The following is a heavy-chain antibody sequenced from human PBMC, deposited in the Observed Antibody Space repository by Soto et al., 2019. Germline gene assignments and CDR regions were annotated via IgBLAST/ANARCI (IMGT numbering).Heavy chain of an antibody. Sequence: EVQLVQSGAEVKKPGESLKISCKSSGYSFTNYWIGWVRQMPGKVLEWLGVIYPGDSHTIYSPSFQGQVTISADKSIRTAYLQWNSLQASDTAMYSCARLKTTVILDDCGQGTRVTVSS. CDR1: GYSFTNYW. J-gene: IGHJ4*02. CDR3: ARLKTTVILDD. V-gene: IGHV5-51*01. CDR2: IYPGDSHT. D-gene: IGHD4-4*01.